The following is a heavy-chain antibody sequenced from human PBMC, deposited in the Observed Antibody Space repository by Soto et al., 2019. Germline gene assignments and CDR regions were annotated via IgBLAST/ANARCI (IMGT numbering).Heavy chain of an antibody. CDR3: AIEVKVTRIFFDY. CDR2: IRPETGST. D-gene: IGHD2-21*02. CDR1: GYTFSNHY. J-gene: IGHJ4*02. Sequence: ASVKVSCKASGYTFSNHYIHWVRQVPGQGLEWMGVIRPETGSTNYAEKFQGRLTMTRDTSTNTVHLELSSLRSEDTALFYCAIEVKVTRIFFDYWGQGTLGTVSS. V-gene: IGHV1-46*01.